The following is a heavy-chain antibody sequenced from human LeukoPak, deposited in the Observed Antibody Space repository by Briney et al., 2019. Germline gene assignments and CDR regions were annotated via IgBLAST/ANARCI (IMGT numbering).Heavy chain of an antibody. Sequence: SETLSLTCTVSGGSISSYYWSWIRQPLGKGLEWIGCLSYSGSTDYNPSLKSRVTISLDTSKNQFSLKLSSVTAADTAVYYCARGGRRTPYYFDYWGQGTLVTVSS. CDR2: LSYSGST. CDR1: GGSISSYY. J-gene: IGHJ4*02. D-gene: IGHD2-2*01. V-gene: IGHV4-59*01. CDR3: ARGGRRTPYYFDY.